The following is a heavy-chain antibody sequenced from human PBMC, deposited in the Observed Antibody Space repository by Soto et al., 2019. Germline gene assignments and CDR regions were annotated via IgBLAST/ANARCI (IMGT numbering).Heavy chain of an antibody. CDR1: GGTFSSYA. Sequence: QVQLVQSGAEVKKPGSSVKVSCKASGGTFSSYAISWLRQAPGQGLEWMGGIIPIFGTANYAQKFQGRVTITADESTSTAYMELSSLRSEDTAVYYCARGQPGYCTNGVCYQDYWGQGTLVTVSS. D-gene: IGHD2-8*01. CDR2: IIPIFGTA. V-gene: IGHV1-69*01. CDR3: ARGQPGYCTNGVCYQDY. J-gene: IGHJ4*02.